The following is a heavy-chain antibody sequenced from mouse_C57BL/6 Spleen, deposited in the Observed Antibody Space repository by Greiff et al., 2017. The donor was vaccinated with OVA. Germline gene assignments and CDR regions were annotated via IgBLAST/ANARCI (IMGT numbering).Heavy chain of an antibody. CDR1: GYTFTSYW. V-gene: IGHV1-69*01. CDR3: ARRIYYGNYVYAMDY. CDR2: IDPSDSYT. Sequence: QVQLQQPGAELVMPGASVKLSCKASGYTFTSYWMHWVKQRPGQGLDWIGEIDPSDSYTNYNQKFKGKSTLTVDKSSSTAYMQLSSLTSEDSAVYYCARRIYYGNYVYAMDYWGQGTSVTVSS. J-gene: IGHJ4*01. D-gene: IGHD2-1*01.